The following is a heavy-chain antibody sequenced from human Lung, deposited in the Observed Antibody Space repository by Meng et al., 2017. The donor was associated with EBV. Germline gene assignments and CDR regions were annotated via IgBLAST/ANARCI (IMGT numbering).Heavy chain of an antibody. Sequence: QVQLQQWGAGLLKPSETLALTCVVSAGTFNGYYWTWIRQPPGKGLEWIGQINYSGITNYNPSLKSRVTISVDTSKNQFSLSLNSVTAADTAVYYCARGGTSSAPFDYWGQGTLVTVSS. V-gene: IGHV4-34*01. CDR2: INYSGIT. J-gene: IGHJ4*02. CDR3: ARGGTSSAPFDY. D-gene: IGHD2-2*01. CDR1: AGTFNGYY.